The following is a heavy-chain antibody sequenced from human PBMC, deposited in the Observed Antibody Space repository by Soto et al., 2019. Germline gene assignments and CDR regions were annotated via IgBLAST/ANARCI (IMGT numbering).Heavy chain of an antibody. J-gene: IGHJ6*02. D-gene: IGHD3-10*01. CDR3: ARPLWFGELYYNGLDV. Sequence: QVQLGESGGGVVQPGRSLRLSCAASGFAFSGYAMHWVRQAPGKGVEWVAVISYDGSTKYYADSVKGRFTISRDNSKNALFLQMNSLTPEDTAVYYCARPLWFGELYYNGLDVWGQGTTVTVSS. CDR1: GFAFSGYA. CDR2: ISYDGSTK. V-gene: IGHV3-30-3*01.